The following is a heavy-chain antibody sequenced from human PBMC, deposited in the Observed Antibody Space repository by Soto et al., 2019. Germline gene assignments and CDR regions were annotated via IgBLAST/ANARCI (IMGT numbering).Heavy chain of an antibody. CDR2: ISYDGSNK. V-gene: IGHV3-30-3*01. J-gene: IGHJ4*02. Sequence: PGGSLGLSCAASGFTFRSYAMHWVRQAPGKRLEWVAVISYDGSNKYYADSVKGRFTISRDNSKNTLYLQMNSLRAEDTAVYYCAREGYCSGGSCYHYFDYWGQGTLVTVSS. D-gene: IGHD2-15*01. CDR1: GFTFRSYA. CDR3: AREGYCSGGSCYHYFDY.